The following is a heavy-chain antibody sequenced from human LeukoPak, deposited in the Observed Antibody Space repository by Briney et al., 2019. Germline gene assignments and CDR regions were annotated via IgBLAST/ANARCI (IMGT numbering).Heavy chain of an antibody. Sequence: PGGSLRLSCAASGFTFSSYEMNWVRQAPGKGLEWVSYISSSGSTIYYADSVKGRFTISRDNAKNSLYLQMNSLRAEDTAVYYCARPKVGYSYGHFDYWGQGTLVTVSS. CDR3: ARPKVGYSYGHFDY. J-gene: IGHJ4*02. V-gene: IGHV3-48*03. CDR2: ISSSGSTI. D-gene: IGHD5-18*01. CDR1: GFTFSSYE.